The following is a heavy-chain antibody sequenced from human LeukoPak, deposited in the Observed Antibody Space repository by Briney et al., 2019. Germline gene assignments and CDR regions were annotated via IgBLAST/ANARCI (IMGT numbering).Heavy chain of an antibody. V-gene: IGHV4-59*08. CDR1: GGSISSYY. CDR3: ARHVWPLGAFDI. Sequence: SETLSLTCTVSGGSISSYYWSWIRQPPGKGLEWIGYIYYSGSTNYNPSLKSRVTISLDTSKNQFSLKLSSVTAADTAVYYCARHVWPLGAFDIWGQGTMVTVSS. J-gene: IGHJ3*02. D-gene: IGHD3-16*01. CDR2: IYYSGST.